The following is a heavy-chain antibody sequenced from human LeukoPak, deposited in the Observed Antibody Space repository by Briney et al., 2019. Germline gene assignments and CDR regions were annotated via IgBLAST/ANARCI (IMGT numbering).Heavy chain of an antibody. CDR3: ARYVPVKTGPTRASFDY. V-gene: IGHV4-34*01. CDR1: GGSFNDYD. Sequence: SETLSLTCSVYGGSFNDYDWSWVRQAPGRGLQWIGEINQSGATNCDPSLKSRVTMSIDTSKSQFSLSLRSVTAADTAVYFCARYVPVKTGPTRASFDYWGQGTLVTVSS. D-gene: IGHD1-1*01. CDR2: INQSGAT. J-gene: IGHJ4*02.